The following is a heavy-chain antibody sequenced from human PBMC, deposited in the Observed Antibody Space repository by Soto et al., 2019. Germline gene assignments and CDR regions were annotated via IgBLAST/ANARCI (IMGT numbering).Heavy chain of an antibody. CDR2: IGYSGAT. D-gene: IGHD2-15*01. CDR3: ARGGASSKWFAP. V-gene: IGHV4-31*03. J-gene: IGHJ5*02. Sequence: PSETLSLTCTVSGGSITSGGSFWSWIRQHPGKGPEWIAFIGYSGATSYNPSLASRVTISADTYKSQFSLNLRSVTAADTAVYYCARGGASSKWFAPWGQGTPATVSS. CDR1: GGSITSGGSF.